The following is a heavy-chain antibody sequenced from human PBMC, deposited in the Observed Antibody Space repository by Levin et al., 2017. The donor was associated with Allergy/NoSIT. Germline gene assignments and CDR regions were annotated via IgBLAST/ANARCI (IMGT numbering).Heavy chain of an antibody. J-gene: IGHJ2*01. CDR3: AKDTQFDL. Sequence: GGSLRLSCAASGFTFSSYGMHWVRQAPGKGLEWVAVISYDGSNKYYADSVKGRFTISRDNSKNTLYLQMNSLRAEDTAVYYCAKDTQFDLWGRGTLVTVSS. CDR1: GFTFSSYG. V-gene: IGHV3-30*18. CDR2: ISYDGSNK.